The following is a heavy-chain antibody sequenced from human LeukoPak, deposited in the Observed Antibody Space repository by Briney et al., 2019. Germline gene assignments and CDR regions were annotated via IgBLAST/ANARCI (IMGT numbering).Heavy chain of an antibody. Sequence: GGSLRLSCSASGFTFSTYAMNWVRQAPGKGLEWVGRIKPKTDGETTEYAAPVKDRFSISRDDSKSMMYLQMNSLKTEDTAVYYCITPLPYSAQGGQGTLVTVSS. CDR2: IKPKTDGETT. D-gene: IGHD2-21*01. J-gene: IGHJ4*02. CDR1: GFTFSTYA. V-gene: IGHV3-15*07. CDR3: ITPLPYSAQ.